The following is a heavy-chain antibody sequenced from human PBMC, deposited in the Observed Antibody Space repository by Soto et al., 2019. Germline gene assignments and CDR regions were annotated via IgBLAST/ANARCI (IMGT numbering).Heavy chain of an antibody. CDR3: ARDSYDCVWGVGGMDV. V-gene: IGHV1-18*01. J-gene: IGHJ6*02. CDR2: ISAYNGNT. Sequence: QVQLVQSGAEVKKPGASVKVSCKASGYTFTSYGISWVRQAPGQGLEWMGWISAYNGNTNYAQKLQGRVTMTTDTSTSTAYMERRSLRSDGTSVYYCARDSYDCVWGVGGMDVWGQGTTVTVSS. CDR1: GYTFTSYG. D-gene: IGHD3-16*01.